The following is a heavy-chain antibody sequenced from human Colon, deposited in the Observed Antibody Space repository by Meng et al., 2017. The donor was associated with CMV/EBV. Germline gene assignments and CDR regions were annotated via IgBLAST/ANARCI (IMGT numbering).Heavy chain of an antibody. CDR1: GGSISSGSYY. J-gene: IGHJ4*02. CDR2: IYTSGST. Sequence: QVQLPESGPGLVKPSQTLSLTCTASGGSISSGSYYWSWIRQPAGKGLEWIGRIYTSGSTNYNPSLKSRVTISVDTSKNQFSLKLSSVTAADTAVYYCASGVGATGYWGQGTLVTVSS. CDR3: ASGVGATGY. V-gene: IGHV4-61*02. D-gene: IGHD1-26*01.